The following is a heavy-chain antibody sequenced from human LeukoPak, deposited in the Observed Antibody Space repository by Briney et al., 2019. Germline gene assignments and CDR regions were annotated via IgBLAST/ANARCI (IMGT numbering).Heavy chain of an antibody. CDR2: IKEDGGEK. V-gene: IGHV3-7*01. Sequence: GGSLRLSCAASGFTFSNYWMSWVRQAPGKGLEWVANIKEDGGEKYYADSVKGRFTISRDKAKNSLYLQMNSLRVEDTAVYYCARGGAARPDYWGQGALVTVSS. J-gene: IGHJ4*02. CDR1: GFTFSNYW. D-gene: IGHD6-6*01. CDR3: ARGGAARPDY.